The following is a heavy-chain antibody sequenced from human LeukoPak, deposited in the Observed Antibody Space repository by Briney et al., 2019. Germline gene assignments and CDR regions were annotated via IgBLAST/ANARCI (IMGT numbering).Heavy chain of an antibody. D-gene: IGHD5-18*01. Sequence: GGSLRLSCAASGFTVSSTYMSWVRQAPGKGLEWVSLIYSGGTTYYADSEKGRFTISRDNSKNTLYLQMNSLRAEDTAVYYCASRTESGYTYGYLDFWGQGTLVTVSS. J-gene: IGHJ4*02. CDR2: IYSGGTT. CDR3: ASRTESGYTYGYLDF. CDR1: GFTVSSTY. V-gene: IGHV3-53*01.